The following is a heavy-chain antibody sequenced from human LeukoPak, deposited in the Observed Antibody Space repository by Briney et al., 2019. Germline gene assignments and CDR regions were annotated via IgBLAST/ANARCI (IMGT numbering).Heavy chain of an antibody. Sequence: GGSLRLSCAASGFTFSSYAMSWVRQAPGKGLVWVSRINGDGSSINYADSVKGRFTISRDNAKNTLYLQMNSLRAEDTAVYYCARGPYGDYTDYWGQGTLVTVSS. D-gene: IGHD4-17*01. J-gene: IGHJ4*02. CDR2: INGDGSSI. CDR1: GFTFSSYA. CDR3: ARGPYGDYTDY. V-gene: IGHV3-74*01.